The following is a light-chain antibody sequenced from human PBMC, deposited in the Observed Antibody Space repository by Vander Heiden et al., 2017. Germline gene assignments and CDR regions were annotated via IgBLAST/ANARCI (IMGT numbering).Light chain of an antibody. Sequence: DIQMTQSPSSLSASLGDRVTITCRTSQYISSCLNWYQQKPGKAPRLLIYAASSLQDGVPSRFSGSGYGTDFTLTITDRRPEDFATYYCQQTVINPLFTFGHATKVDFK. CDR1: QYISSC. CDR3: QQTVINPLFT. V-gene: IGKV1-39*01. CDR2: AAS. J-gene: IGKJ3*01.